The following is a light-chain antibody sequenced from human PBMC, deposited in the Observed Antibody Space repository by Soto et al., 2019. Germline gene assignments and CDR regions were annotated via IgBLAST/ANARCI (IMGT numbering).Light chain of an antibody. CDR3: QPSYSTPWT. J-gene: IGKJ1*01. CDR1: QSISSY. V-gene: IGKV1-39*01. Sequence: DIQMTQSPSSLSASVGDRVTITCRASQSISSYLNWYQQKPGKAPKLLIYAASSLQSGVPSRFSGSGSGTDSTLTISSLQLDDFATHYSQPSYSTPWTFGQGTKVEIK. CDR2: AAS.